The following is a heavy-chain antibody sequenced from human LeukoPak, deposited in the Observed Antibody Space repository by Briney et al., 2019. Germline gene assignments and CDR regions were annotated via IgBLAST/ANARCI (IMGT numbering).Heavy chain of an antibody. J-gene: IGHJ3*02. V-gene: IGHV1-46*01. CDR1: GYTFTSQY. Sequence: ASVKVSCKASGYTFTSQYVHWVRQAPGRGLEWMGIINPSGGSTRYAQKFQGRVTMTRDTSTSTVYMELKRPRSEDTAVYYCASWFGENDALDIWGQGTMVTVSS. CDR3: ASWFGENDALDI. D-gene: IGHD3-10*01. CDR2: INPSGGST.